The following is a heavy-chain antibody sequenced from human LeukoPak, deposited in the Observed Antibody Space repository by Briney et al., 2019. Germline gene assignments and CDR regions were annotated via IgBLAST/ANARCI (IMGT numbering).Heavy chain of an antibody. D-gene: IGHD3-22*01. CDR2: ISGSGTTT. CDR1: GFTFSSYI. CDR3: AKDSTVSGSYYGMDI. J-gene: IGHJ6*02. V-gene: IGHV3-23*01. Sequence: RGSLRLSCAASGFTFSSYIVTWVRQAPGKGVEWVSSISGSGTTTYFADSVKGRFTISRDNSKNTLYLQMSSLRAEDTAIYYCAKDSTVSGSYYGMDIWGQGTTVTVSS.